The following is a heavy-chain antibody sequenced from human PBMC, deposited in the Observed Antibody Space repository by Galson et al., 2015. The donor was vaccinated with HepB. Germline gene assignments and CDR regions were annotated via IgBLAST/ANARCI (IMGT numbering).Heavy chain of an antibody. D-gene: IGHD3-9*01. CDR3: ARSYDILTAFPTHLDY. CDR1: GYTFTDYW. Sequence: SVKVSCKASGYTFTDYWLHWVRQAPGQGLEWMGSMNPGTGDTNYAHNFQGTVTMTRHTSMSTAYMELSRLTSDDTAVYYCARSYDILTAFPTHLDYWGQGTLITVSS. CDR2: MNPGTGDT. V-gene: IGHV1-2*02. J-gene: IGHJ4*02.